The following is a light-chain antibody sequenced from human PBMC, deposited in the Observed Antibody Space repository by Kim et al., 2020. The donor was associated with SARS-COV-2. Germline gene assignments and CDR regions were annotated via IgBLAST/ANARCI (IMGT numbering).Light chain of an antibody. CDR3: EAWDDRLSAYV. J-gene: IGLJ2*01. Sequence: QRVTVSCSGSNSNIGNNAGNWYQQLTGKAPKLLIYFDDLLPSGVSDRFSGSKSGTSASLAISGLQFEDEADYYCEAWDDRLSAYVFGGGTQLTVL. V-gene: IGLV1-36*01. CDR1: NSNIGNNA. CDR2: FDD.